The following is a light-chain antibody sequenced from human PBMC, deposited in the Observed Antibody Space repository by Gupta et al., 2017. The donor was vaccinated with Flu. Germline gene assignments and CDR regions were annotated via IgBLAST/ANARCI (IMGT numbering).Light chain of an antibody. J-gene: IGLJ2*01. Sequence: TGNDVGGYNYVSWYQHHPGKAPRFIIYEVTNRPSGVSTRFSGSKSGTTAFLTISGLQADDEADYYCTSYTNLNTVLFDGGTKLTVL. CDR1: GNDVGGYNY. CDR2: EVT. V-gene: IGLV2-14*01. CDR3: TSYTNLNTVL.